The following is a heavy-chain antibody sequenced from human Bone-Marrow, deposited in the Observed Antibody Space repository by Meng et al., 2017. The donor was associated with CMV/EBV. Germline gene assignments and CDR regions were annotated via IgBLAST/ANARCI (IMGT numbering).Heavy chain of an antibody. Sequence: GESLKISCAASGFTVSSNYMSWVRQAPGKGLEWVSVIYSGGSTYYADSVKGRFTISRDNAKNSLYLQMNSLRAEDTAVYYCATYYYGSMDYYYGMDVWGQGTTVTVSS. CDR2: IYSGGST. CDR3: ATYYYGSMDYYYGMDV. J-gene: IGHJ6*02. V-gene: IGHV3-53*01. D-gene: IGHD3-10*01. CDR1: GFTVSSNY.